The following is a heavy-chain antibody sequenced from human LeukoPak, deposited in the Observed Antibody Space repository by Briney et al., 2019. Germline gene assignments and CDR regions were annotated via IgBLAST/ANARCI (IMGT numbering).Heavy chain of an antibody. CDR3: VREAVNDYGDYVFWFDP. CDR1: GFTFSDYY. CDR2: ISSSSSTI. D-gene: IGHD4-17*01. Sequence: PGGSLRLSCAASGFTFSDYYMSWIRQAPGKGLEWVSYISSSSSTIYYADSVKGRFTISRDNAENSLYLQMNSLRDEDTAVYYCVREAVNDYGDYVFWFDPWGQGTLVTVSS. V-gene: IGHV3-11*04. J-gene: IGHJ5*02.